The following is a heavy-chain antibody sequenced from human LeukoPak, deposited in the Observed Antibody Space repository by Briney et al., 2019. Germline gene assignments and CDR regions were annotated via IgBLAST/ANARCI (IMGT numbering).Heavy chain of an antibody. D-gene: IGHD6-13*01. J-gene: IGHJ4*02. V-gene: IGHV3-66*01. CDR2: IYSGGST. Sequence: GGSLRLSCAASGFTVSSNYMSWVRQAPGKGLEWVSVIYSGGSTYYADSVKGRFTVSRDNSKNTLYLQMNSLRAEDTAAYYCASKSSSWYGLDYWGQGTLVTVSS. CDR1: GFTVSSNY. CDR3: ASKSSSWYGLDY.